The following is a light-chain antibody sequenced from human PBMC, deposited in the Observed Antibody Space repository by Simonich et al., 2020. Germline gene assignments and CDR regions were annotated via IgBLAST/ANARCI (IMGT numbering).Light chain of an antibody. J-gene: IGKJ4*01. CDR2: WAS. CDR3: QQYYSTPLT. V-gene: IGKV4-1*01. Sequence: DIVMTQSPDSLAVSLGERATINCKSSQSVLYSSNNKNYLAWYQQKPGQPPKLLMYWASTRESGFPDRFSGSGSGTDFTLTISSMPAEDVAVYYCQQYYSTPLTFGGGTKVEIK. CDR1: QSVLYSSNNKNY.